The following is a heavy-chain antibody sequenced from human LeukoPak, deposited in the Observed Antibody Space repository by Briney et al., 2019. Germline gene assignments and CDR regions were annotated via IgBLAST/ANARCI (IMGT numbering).Heavy chain of an antibody. CDR3: ARDRTGCSSTSCYYPNWFDP. D-gene: IGHD2-2*01. CDR2: IKQDGSEK. Sequence: GGSLRLSCAASGFSFGSYAMSWVRQAAGKGLEWVANIKQDGSEKYYVDSVKGRFTISRDNAKNSLYLQMNSLRAEDTAVYYCARDRTGCSSTSCYYPNWFDPWGQGTLVTVSS. J-gene: IGHJ5*02. V-gene: IGHV3-7*01. CDR1: GFSFGSYA.